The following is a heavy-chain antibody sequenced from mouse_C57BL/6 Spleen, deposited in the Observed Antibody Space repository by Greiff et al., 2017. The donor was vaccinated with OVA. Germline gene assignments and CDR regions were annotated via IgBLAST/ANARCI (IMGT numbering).Heavy chain of an antibody. Sequence: QVQLQQSGAELVRPGPSVKVSCKASGYAFTNYLIEWVKQRPGQGLEWIGVINPGSGGTNYNEKFKGKATLTADKSSSTAYMQLSSLTSEDSAVYFCARSFYYGSSYDYFDYWGQGTTLTVSS. CDR2: INPGSGGT. D-gene: IGHD1-1*01. J-gene: IGHJ2*01. V-gene: IGHV1-54*01. CDR1: GYAFTNYL. CDR3: ARSFYYGSSYDYFDY.